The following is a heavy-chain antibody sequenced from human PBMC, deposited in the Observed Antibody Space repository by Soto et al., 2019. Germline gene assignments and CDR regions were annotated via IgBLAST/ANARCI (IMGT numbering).Heavy chain of an antibody. CDR2: VSYDGSKK. Sequence: PGGSLRLSCAASGFTFSSYGMHWVRQAPGKGLEWVGIVSYDGSKKDHSDSVQGRFTISRDNSYSTLYLQMNRLREEDTAVYYCARLYCSASSCYSVGAFDIRGQGTMVT. CDR1: GFTFSSYG. J-gene: IGHJ3*02. V-gene: IGHV3-30*03. CDR3: ARLYCSASSCYSVGAFDI. D-gene: IGHD2-15*01.